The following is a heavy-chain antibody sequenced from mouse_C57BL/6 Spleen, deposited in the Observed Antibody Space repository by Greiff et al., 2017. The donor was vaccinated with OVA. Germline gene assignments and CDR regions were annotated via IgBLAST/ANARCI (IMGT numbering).Heavy chain of an antibody. CDR3: APNGEREDYFDY. Sequence: QVQLQQSGAELARPGASVKLSCKASGYTFTSYGISWVKQRTGQGLEWIGEIYPRSGNTYYNEKFKGKATLTADKSSSTAYMELRSLTSEDSAVYFCAPNGEREDYFDYWGQGTTLTVSS. CDR1: GYTFTSYG. D-gene: IGHD4-1*01. CDR2: IYPRSGNT. J-gene: IGHJ2*01. V-gene: IGHV1-81*01.